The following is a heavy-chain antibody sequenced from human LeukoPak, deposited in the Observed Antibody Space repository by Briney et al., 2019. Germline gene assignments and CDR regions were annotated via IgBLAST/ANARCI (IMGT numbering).Heavy chain of an antibody. CDR2: INHSGST. J-gene: IGHJ6*03. Sequence: SETLSLTCAVYGGSFSGYYWSWIRQPPGKGLEWIGEINHSGSTNYNPSLKSRVTISVDTSKNQFSLKVSSETAADTAVYYCARGSGSARNYYDSSGYPIGYYYYMDVWGKGTTVTVSS. CDR3: ARGSGSARNYYDSSGYPIGYYYYMDV. V-gene: IGHV4-34*01. D-gene: IGHD3-22*01. CDR1: GGSFSGYY.